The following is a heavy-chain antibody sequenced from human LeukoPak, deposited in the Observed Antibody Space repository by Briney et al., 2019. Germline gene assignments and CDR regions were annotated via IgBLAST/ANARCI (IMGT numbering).Heavy chain of an antibody. Sequence: ASVKVSCKASGYTFTSYGISWVRQAPGQGLEWMGWISAYNGNTNYAQKLQGSVTMTTDTSTSTAYMELRSLRSDDTAVYYCARDVGALYSSGSLFDYWGQGTLVTVSS. J-gene: IGHJ4*02. CDR3: ARDVGALYSSGSLFDY. V-gene: IGHV1-18*04. D-gene: IGHD6-19*01. CDR1: GYTFTSYG. CDR2: ISAYNGNT.